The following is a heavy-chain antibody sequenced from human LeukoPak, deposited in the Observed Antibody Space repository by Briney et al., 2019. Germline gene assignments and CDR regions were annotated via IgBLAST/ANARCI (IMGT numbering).Heavy chain of an antibody. CDR3: AKDRTSVHLWLSDLDY. D-gene: IGHD5-18*01. J-gene: IGHJ4*02. CDR2: ISYDGSNK. Sequence: GGSLRLSCAASGFTFSSYVMHWVRQAPGNGLEWVAIISYDGSNKYYADSLKGRFTISRDNSKNTLFLQMNSLRAEDTAVYYCAKDRTSVHLWLSDLDYWGQGTLVTVSS. CDR1: GFTFSSYV. V-gene: IGHV3-30*18.